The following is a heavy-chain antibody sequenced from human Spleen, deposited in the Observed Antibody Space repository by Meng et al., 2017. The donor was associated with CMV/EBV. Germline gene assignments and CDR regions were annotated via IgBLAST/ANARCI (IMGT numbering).Heavy chain of an antibody. V-gene: IGHV4-34*10. D-gene: IGHD6-13*01. CDR2: INPSGRT. CDR1: GGAFSSYY. Sequence: SETLSLTCAVYGGAFSSYYWVWIRQTPGKGLEWIGEINPSGRTNYNPSLKSRVTMSVDTSKSQFSLRLSSVTAADTAVYYCARENSSSPGYYYYGMDVWGQGTTVTVSS. J-gene: IGHJ6*02. CDR3: ARENSSSPGYYYYGMDV.